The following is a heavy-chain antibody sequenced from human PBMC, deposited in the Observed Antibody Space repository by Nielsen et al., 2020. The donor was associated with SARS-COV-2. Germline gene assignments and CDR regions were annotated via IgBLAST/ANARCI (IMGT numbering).Heavy chain of an antibody. D-gene: IGHD3-22*01. CDR1: GGTFSGYA. V-gene: IGHV1-69*04. CDR2: VIPVPGTA. CDR3: ATNYYDGSAYYYDPLGFDY. Sequence: SVKVSCKASGGTFSGYAVNWVRQAPGQGLEWMGRVIPVPGTANYAQKFQDRVTISADKSTSAAYMDLSSLRSEDTALYYCATNYYDGSAYYYDPLGFDYWGQGTLVTVSS. J-gene: IGHJ4*02.